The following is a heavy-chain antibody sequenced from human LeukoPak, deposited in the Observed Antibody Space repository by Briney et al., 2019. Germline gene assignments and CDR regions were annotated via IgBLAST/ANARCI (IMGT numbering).Heavy chain of an antibody. CDR2: IYSGGST. J-gene: IGHJ4*02. CDR1: GFTVSSYY. CDR3: AKGQELDDGVFDS. V-gene: IGHV3-53*01. Sequence: PGGSLRLSCAASGFTVSSYYMTWVRQAPGKGLEWVSVIYSGGSTYYADSVKGRFTISRDNSKNTLYLQMNSLRVEDTAIYYCAKGQELDDGVFDSWGQGTLVTVSS. D-gene: IGHD1-1*01.